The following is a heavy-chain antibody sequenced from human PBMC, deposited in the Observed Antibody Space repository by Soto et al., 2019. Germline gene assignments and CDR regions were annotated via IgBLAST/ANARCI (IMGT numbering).Heavy chain of an antibody. D-gene: IGHD3-3*01. Sequence: GGSPRLSCAASGFTFSSYGMHWVRQAPGKGLEWVAVISYDGSNKYYADSVKGRFTISRDNSKNTLYLQMNSLRAEDTAVYYCAKERNSNNFWSGYYSDYYFDYWGQGTLVTVSS. CDR1: GFTFSSYG. CDR3: AKERNSNNFWSGYYSDYYFDY. V-gene: IGHV3-30*18. J-gene: IGHJ4*02. CDR2: ISYDGSNK.